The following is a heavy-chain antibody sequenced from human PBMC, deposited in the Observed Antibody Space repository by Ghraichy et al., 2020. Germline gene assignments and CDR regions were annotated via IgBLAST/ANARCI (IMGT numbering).Heavy chain of an antibody. V-gene: IGHV2-70*01. CDR1: GFSLSTSGMC. CDR3: ARITSSRVAGWAWDAFDI. D-gene: IGHD6-19*01. CDR2: IDWDDDK. J-gene: IGHJ3*02. Sequence: SGPTLVKPTQTLTLTCTFSGFSLSTSGMCVSWIRQPPGKALEWLALIDWDDDKYYSTSLKTRLTISKDTSKNQVVLTMTNMDPVDTATYYCARITSSRVAGWAWDAFDIWGQGTMVTVSS.